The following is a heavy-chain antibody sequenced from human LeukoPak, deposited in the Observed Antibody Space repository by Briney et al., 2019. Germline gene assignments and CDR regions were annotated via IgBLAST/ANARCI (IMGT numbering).Heavy chain of an antibody. J-gene: IGHJ5*02. CDR1: GYTFTSYD. D-gene: IGHD3-10*01. CDR3: ARGLYMVRGVIIFHWFDP. CDR2: MNPNSGNA. Sequence: ASVKVSCKASGYTFTSYDINWVRQATGQGLEWMGWMNPNSGNAGYAQKFQGRVTMTRNTSISTAYMELSSLRSEDTAVYYCARGLYMVRGVIIFHWFDPWGQGTLVTVSS. V-gene: IGHV1-8*01.